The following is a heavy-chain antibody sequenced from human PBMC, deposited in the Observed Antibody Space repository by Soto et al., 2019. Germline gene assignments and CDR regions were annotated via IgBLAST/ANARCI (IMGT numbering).Heavy chain of an antibody. CDR1: GFTFSDYY. Sequence: GGSLRLSCAASGFTFSDYYMSWIRQAPGKGLEWVSYISSSGSTIYYADSVKGRFTISRDNAKNSLYLQMNSLRAEDTAVYYCARPTVTPFYYYYYMDVWGKGTTVTVS. V-gene: IGHV3-11*01. CDR2: ISSSGSTI. D-gene: IGHD4-17*01. CDR3: ARPTVTPFYYYYYMDV. J-gene: IGHJ6*03.